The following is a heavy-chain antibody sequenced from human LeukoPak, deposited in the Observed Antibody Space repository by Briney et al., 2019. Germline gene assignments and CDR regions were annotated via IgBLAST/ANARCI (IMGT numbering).Heavy chain of an antibody. Sequence: SETLSLTCTVSGGSVSNYYWSWIRQSPGKGLEWIAYIYYSGRTNYNPSLKSRVTISVDTAENQSSLKLSSVTAADTALYFCARQASWLPYFDLWGRGTLVSVSS. CDR3: ARQASWLPYFDL. CDR2: IYYSGRT. V-gene: IGHV4-59*08. D-gene: IGHD5-12*01. J-gene: IGHJ2*01. CDR1: GGSVSNYY.